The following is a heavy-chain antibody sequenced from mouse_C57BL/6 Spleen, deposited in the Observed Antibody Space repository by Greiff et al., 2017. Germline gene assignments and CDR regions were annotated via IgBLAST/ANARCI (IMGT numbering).Heavy chain of an antibody. V-gene: IGHV1-82*01. D-gene: IGHD1-1*01. Sequence: VQLQESGPELVKPGASVKISCKASGYAFSSSWMNWVKQRPGKGLEWIGRIYPGDGDTNYNGKFKGKDTLTADKSSSTAYMQLSSLTSEDSAVYFCARSPITTVVVAYYFDDWGQGTTLTVSS. J-gene: IGHJ2*01. CDR2: IYPGDGDT. CDR1: GYAFSSSW. CDR3: ARSPITTVVVAYYFDD.